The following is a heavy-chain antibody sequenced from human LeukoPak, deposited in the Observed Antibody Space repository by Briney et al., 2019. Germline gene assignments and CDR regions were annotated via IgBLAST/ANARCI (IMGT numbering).Heavy chain of an antibody. D-gene: IGHD6-13*01. Sequence: GGSLRLSCAASGFTFGSYWMSWVRQAPGKGLEWVANIKQDGSETYYVDSVKGRFTISRDNAKNSLYLQMNSLGAEDTAVYYCARPTWYIYWGQGTLVTVSS. J-gene: IGHJ4*02. CDR2: IKQDGSET. CDR3: ARPTWYIY. V-gene: IGHV3-7*01. CDR1: GFTFGSYW.